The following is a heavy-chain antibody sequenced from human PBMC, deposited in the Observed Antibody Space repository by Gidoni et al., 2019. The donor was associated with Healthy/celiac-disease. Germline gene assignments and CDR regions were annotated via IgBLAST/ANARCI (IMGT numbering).Heavy chain of an antibody. CDR3: ARVPLQLAYYFDY. V-gene: IGHV4-59*01. D-gene: IGHD1-1*01. CDR1: GGSISSYY. CDR2: IYYSGST. Sequence: QVQLQESGPGLVKPSETLSLTCTVSGGSISSYYWSWIRQPPGKGLEWIGYIYYSGSTNYNPSLKSRVTISVDTSKNQFSLKLSSVTAADTAVYYCARVPLQLAYYFDYWGQGTLVTVSS. J-gene: IGHJ4*02.